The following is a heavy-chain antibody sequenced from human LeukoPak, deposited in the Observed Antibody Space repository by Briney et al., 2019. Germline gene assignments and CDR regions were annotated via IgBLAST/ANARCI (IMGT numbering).Heavy chain of an antibody. Sequence: GGSLRLSCAASGFTVSSNYMSWVRQAPGKGLEGGSVIYSGGSTYYADSVKGRFTISRHNSKNTLYLQMNSLRAEDTAVYYCASQVVPADVYGMDVWGQGTTVTVSS. J-gene: IGHJ6*02. CDR1: GFTVSSNY. D-gene: IGHD2-2*01. V-gene: IGHV3-53*04. CDR2: IYSGGST. CDR3: ASQVVPADVYGMDV.